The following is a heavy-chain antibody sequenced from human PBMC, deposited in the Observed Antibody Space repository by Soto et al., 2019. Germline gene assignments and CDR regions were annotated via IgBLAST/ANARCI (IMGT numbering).Heavy chain of an antibody. CDR2: ISWNSGTI. CDR3: AKAHGDIAGRRHNGYSYGMDV. J-gene: IGHJ6*02. CDR1: GFIFDEYA. Sequence: GGSLRLSCAASGFIFDEYAMHWVRQAPGKGLEWVSGISWNSGTIGYADSVKGRFSISRDNAKNSLYLQMNSLRVEDTALYYCAKAHGDIAGRRHNGYSYGMDVWGQGTTVTVSS. D-gene: IGHD6-6*01. V-gene: IGHV3-9*01.